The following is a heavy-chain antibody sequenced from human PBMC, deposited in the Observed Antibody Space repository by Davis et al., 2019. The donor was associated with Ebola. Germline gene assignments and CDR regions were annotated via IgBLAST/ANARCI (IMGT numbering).Heavy chain of an antibody. J-gene: IGHJ4*02. CDR1: GFTFSGSA. V-gene: IGHV3-73*01. CDR3: TSEGGGSSGWYRVEGGDY. CDR2: IRSKANSYAT. D-gene: IGHD6-19*01. Sequence: GESLKISCAASGFTFSGSAMHWVRQASGKGLEWVGRIRSKANSYATAYAASVKGRFTISSDDSKNTAYLQMNSLKTEDTAVYYCTSEGGGSSGWYRVEGGDYWGQGTLVTVSS.